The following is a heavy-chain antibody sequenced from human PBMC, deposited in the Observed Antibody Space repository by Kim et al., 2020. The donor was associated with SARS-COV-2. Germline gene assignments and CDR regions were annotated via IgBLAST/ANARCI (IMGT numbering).Heavy chain of an antibody. CDR3: ARDRRSHSYGIDY. CDR2: IWYDGSNK. V-gene: IGHV3-33*01. Sequence: GGSLRLSCAASGFTFSSYGMHWVRQAPGKGLEWVAVIWYDGSNKYYADSVKGRFTISRDNSKNTLYLQMNSLRAEDTAVYYCARDRRSHSYGIDYWGQGTLVTVSS. D-gene: IGHD5-18*01. J-gene: IGHJ4*02. CDR1: GFTFSSYG.